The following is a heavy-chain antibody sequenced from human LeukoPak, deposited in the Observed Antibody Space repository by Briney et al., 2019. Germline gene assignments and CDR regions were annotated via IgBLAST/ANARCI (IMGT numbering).Heavy chain of an antibody. CDR2: ISSSSSYI. Sequence: GGSLRLSCAASGLTFSNYNMNWFRQAPGKGLEWVSSISSSSSYIYYADSVKGRFTISRDNAKNSLYLQMNSLRTEDTALYYCAKDMRAAAATGFDSWGQGTLVTVSS. J-gene: IGHJ4*02. CDR3: AKDMRAAAATGFDS. V-gene: IGHV3-21*04. D-gene: IGHD6-13*01. CDR1: GLTFSNYN.